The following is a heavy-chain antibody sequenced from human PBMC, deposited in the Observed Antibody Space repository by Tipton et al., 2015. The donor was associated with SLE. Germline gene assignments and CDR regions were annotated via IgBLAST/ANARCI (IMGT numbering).Heavy chain of an antibody. D-gene: IGHD6-6*01. CDR1: GFTFSTYG. CDR2: IWYDGSNK. CDR3: ARDREQLVRWYYFDY. V-gene: IGHV3-33*01. J-gene: IGHJ4*02. Sequence: SLRLSCAASGFTFSTYGMHWVRQAPGKGLEWVAVIWYDGSNKYYADSVKGRFTISRDNSKNTLYLQMNSLRAEDTAVYYCARDREQLVRWYYFDYWGQGTLVTVSS.